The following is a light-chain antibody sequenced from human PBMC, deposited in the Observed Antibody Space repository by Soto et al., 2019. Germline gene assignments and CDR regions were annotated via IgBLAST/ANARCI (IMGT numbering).Light chain of an antibody. Sequence: EIVMTQSPATLSVSPGEGATLSCRTSPSVDSNLAWYQQKPGQAPRLLIFGASTRATGIPARFSGSGSGTDFTLTISRLEPEDFAVYYCQQYGSSGTFGQGTKVDIK. CDR1: PSVDSN. V-gene: IGKV3D-15*01. CDR2: GAS. J-gene: IGKJ1*01. CDR3: QQYGSSGT.